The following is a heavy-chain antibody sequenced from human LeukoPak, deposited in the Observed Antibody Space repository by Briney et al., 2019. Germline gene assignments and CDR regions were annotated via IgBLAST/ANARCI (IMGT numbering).Heavy chain of an antibody. V-gene: IGHV1-2*02. J-gene: IGHJ5*02. CDR3: ARDGERLLWFGELLYHNWFDP. CDR1: GYTFTGYY. D-gene: IGHD3-10*01. Sequence: ASVKVSCKASGYTFTGYYMHWVRQAPGQGLEWMGWINPNSGGTNYAQKFQGRVTMTRDTSISTAYMELSRLRSDDTAVYYCARDGERLLWFGELLYHNWFDPWGQGTLVTVSS. CDR2: INPNSGGT.